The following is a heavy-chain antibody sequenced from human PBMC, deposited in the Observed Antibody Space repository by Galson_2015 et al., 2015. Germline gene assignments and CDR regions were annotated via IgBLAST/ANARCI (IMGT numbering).Heavy chain of an antibody. CDR3: ARGEYTGYDRAVDS. D-gene: IGHD5-12*01. CDR2: VYYSGST. CDR1: GASVSRSNSY. Sequence: SETLSLTCTVSGASVSRSNSYWSWIRQPPGKGLEWIGYVYYSGSTNYNPSLKSRVTISLDMSKNQFSLKLSSVIAADTAVYYCARGEYTGYDRAVDSWGQGTLVTVSS. V-gene: IGHV4-61*01. J-gene: IGHJ4*02.